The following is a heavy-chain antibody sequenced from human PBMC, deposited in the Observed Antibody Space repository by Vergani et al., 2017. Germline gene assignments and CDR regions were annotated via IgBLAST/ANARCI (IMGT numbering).Heavy chain of an antibody. V-gene: IGHV3-30*02. D-gene: IGHD3-16*01. CDR2: IQFDGSNQ. CDR3: AKHFRGWGIDY. CDR1: GFTLSNYD. Sequence: QVQLVESGGGVVQRGGSLRLSCATSGFTLSNYDMQWIRQGPGKGLEFVAFIQFDGSNQYYADSVKGRFTLSRDFSKNTLYLQMNSLRTDDTATYYCAKHFRGWGIDYWWHGTKVIVSS. J-gene: IGHJ4*03.